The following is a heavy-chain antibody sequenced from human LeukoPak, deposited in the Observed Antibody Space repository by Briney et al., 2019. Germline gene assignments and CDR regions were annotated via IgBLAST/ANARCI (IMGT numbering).Heavy chain of an antibody. CDR3: AGIVGATGGY. V-gene: IGHV3-30-3*01. CDR2: ISYDGSNK. J-gene: IGHJ4*02. D-gene: IGHD1-26*01. Sequence: QPGRSLRLSCAASGFTFSSYAMHWVRQAPGKGLEWVAVISYDGSNKYYADPVKGRFTISRDNSKNTLYLQMNSLRAEDTAVYYCAGIVGATGGYWGQGTLVTVSS. CDR1: GFTFSSYA.